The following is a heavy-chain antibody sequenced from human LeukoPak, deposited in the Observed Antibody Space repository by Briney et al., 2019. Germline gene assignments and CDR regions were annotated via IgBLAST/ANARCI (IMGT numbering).Heavy chain of an antibody. V-gene: IGHV3-66*01. Sequence: PGGSLRLSCAASGFTVSSNYMTWVRQAPGKGLEWVSVIYSGGSTYYADSVKGRFTISRDNSKNTLYLQMNSLRTEDTAVYYCARVGLAYGSHDYWGQGTLVTVSS. J-gene: IGHJ4*02. CDR1: GFTVSSNY. CDR2: IYSGGST. D-gene: IGHD3-16*01. CDR3: ARVGLAYGSHDY.